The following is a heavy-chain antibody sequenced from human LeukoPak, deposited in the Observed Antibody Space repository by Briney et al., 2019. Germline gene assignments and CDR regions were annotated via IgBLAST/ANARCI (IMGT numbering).Heavy chain of an antibody. CDR1: GFTFSSYA. CDR3: AKRDSGSWENWFDP. D-gene: IGHD2-15*01. CDR2: ISYDGSNK. Sequence: PGGSLRLSCAASGFTFSSYAMHWVRQAPGKGLEWVAVISYDGSNKYYADSVKGRFTISRDNSKNTLYLQMNSLRAEDTAVYYCAKRDSGSWENWFDPWGQGTLVTVSS. V-gene: IGHV3-30-3*02. J-gene: IGHJ5*02.